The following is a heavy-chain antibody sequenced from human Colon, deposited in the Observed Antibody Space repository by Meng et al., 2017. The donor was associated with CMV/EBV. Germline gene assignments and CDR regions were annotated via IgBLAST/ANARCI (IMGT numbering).Heavy chain of an antibody. J-gene: IGHJ4*02. CDR2: MYYTGST. CDR3: ARDSAYGHFDY. Sequence: QVHMQESGPGLVKPSQTLSLSCTVSNGSITSGGYYWSWIRHVPGKGPEWIGYMYYTGSTFYNPSLKSRTTISVSTSDNQFSLKLTSMTAADTAVYYCARDSAYGHFDYWRQGVLVTVSS. D-gene: IGHD5-12*01. V-gene: IGHV4-31*03. CDR1: NGSITSGGYY.